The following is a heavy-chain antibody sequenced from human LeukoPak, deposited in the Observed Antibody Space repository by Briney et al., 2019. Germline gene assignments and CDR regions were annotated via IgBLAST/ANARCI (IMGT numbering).Heavy chain of an antibody. D-gene: IGHD2-21*01. J-gene: IGHJ6*02. CDR1: GFTFRSYG. Sequence: PGGSLRDSCAASGFTFRSYGRHRVRQAPGKGLEWVAVIWYDGSNKYYADSVKGRFTISRDNSKNTLYLRMNSLRAEDTAVYYCARDFFEVVPRAESYYGMDVWGQGTTVTVSS. V-gene: IGHV3-33*08. CDR2: IWYDGSNK. CDR3: ARDFFEVVPRAESYYGMDV.